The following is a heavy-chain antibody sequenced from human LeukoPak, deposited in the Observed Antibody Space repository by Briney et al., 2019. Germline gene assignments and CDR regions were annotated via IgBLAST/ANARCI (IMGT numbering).Heavy chain of an antibody. CDR3: ARSLPRYSSSWYD. D-gene: IGHD6-13*01. CDR1: GGSFSGYY. Sequence: PSETLSLTCAVYGGSFSGYYWGWIRQPPGKGLDWIGNLYYSGSTYYNPSLRSRVTILVDTSKNQFSLKLTSVTAADTAVYYCARSLPRYSSSWYDWGQGTLVTVSS. V-gene: IGHV4-34*01. CDR2: LYYSGST. J-gene: IGHJ4*02.